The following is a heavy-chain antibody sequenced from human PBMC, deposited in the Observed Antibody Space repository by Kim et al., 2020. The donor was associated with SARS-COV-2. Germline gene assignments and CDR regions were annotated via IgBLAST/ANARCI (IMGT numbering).Heavy chain of an antibody. Sequence: SQTLSLTCAISGDSVSSNSAAWNWIRQSPSRGLEWLGRTYYRSKWYNEYAVFVKSRITINADIFKNRLSLQLNSVTPEDTAVYYCARKGGAIDALDLWGQGTMVTVSS. V-gene: IGHV6-1*01. D-gene: IGHD2-21*01. J-gene: IGHJ3*01. CDR2: TYYRSKWYN. CDR1: GDSVSSNSAA. CDR3: ARKGGAIDALDL.